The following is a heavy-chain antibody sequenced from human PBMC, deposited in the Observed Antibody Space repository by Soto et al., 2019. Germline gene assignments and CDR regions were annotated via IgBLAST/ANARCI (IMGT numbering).Heavy chain of an antibody. J-gene: IGHJ6*02. CDR1: GYTFTGYY. CDR3: ARSYSSGWYRYYYGMDV. V-gene: IGHV1-2*04. D-gene: IGHD6-19*01. CDR2: INPNSGGT. Sequence: QVQLVQSGAEVKKPGASVKVSCKASGYTFTGYYMHWVRQAPGQGLEWMGWINPNSGGTNYAQEFQGWVTMTRDTSISTAYMELGRLSSDDTAVYYCARSYSSGWYRYYYGMDVWGQGTTVTVSS.